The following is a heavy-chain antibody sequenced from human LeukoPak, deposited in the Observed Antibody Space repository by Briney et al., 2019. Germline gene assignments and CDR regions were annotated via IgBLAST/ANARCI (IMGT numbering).Heavy chain of an antibody. J-gene: IGHJ4*02. D-gene: IGHD3-10*01. CDR1: GYTFTSYG. V-gene: IGHV1-18*01. Sequence: EASVKVSCKASGYTFTSYGLSWVRQAPGRGLEWMGWISAYNGNTNYAQKLQGRVTMTTDTSTSTAYMELRSLRSDDTATYYCARANVVRGVTLYYFDYWGQGTLVTVSS. CDR2: ISAYNGNT. CDR3: ARANVVRGVTLYYFDY.